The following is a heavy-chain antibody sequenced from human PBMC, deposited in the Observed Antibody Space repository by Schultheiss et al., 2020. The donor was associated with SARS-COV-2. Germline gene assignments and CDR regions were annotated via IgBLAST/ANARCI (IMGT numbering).Heavy chain of an antibody. Sequence: GGSLRLSSAASGFPFSSYSMNWVRQAPGKGLEWVSSISSSSSYIYYADSVKGRFTISRDNAKNSLYLQMNSLRAEDTAVYYCARGEEQWLAPSDYWGKGTLVTVSS. CDR2: ISSSSSYI. J-gene: IGHJ4*02. D-gene: IGHD6-19*01. V-gene: IGHV3-21*01. CDR3: ARGEEQWLAPSDY. CDR1: GFPFSSYS.